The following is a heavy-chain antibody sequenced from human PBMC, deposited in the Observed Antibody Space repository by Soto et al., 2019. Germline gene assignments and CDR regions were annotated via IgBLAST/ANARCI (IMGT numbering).Heavy chain of an antibody. CDR1: GGAIRGYC. CDR3: ARGQRFSDSFDP. CDR2: IYSSGGT. D-gene: IGHD3-3*01. Sequence: SETLSLTCTVSGGAIRGYCWTWIRQSAGKGLEWIGRIYSSGGTKYNPSLQSRVTMSLDTSKNQFSLRLSSVTAADTAVYYCARGQRFSDSFDPWGQGTLVTVSS. J-gene: IGHJ5*02. V-gene: IGHV4-4*07.